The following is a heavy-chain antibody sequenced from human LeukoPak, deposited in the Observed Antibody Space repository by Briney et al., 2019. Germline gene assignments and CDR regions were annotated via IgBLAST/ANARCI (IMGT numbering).Heavy chain of an antibody. V-gene: IGHV3-7*04. CDR3: ARTLTAAPKDY. J-gene: IGHJ4*02. Sequence: SGGSLRLSCAASGFTFSNFWMTWVRQAPGKGLEWVANINQDGSETYYVDSVRGRFTISRDNARKSMSLQMNSLRDDDTAIYYCARTLTAAPKDYWGQGTLVTASS. D-gene: IGHD6-13*01. CDR2: INQDGSET. CDR1: GFTFSNFW.